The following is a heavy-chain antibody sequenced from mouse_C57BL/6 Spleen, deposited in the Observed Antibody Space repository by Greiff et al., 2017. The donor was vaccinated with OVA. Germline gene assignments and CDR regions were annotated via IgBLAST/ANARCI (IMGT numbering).Heavy chain of an antibody. Sequence: VQLQHSGAELVRPGASVKLSCTASGFNIKDYYMHWVKQRPEQGLEWIGRIDPEDGDTEYAPKFQGKATMTADTSSNTAYLQLSSLTSEDTAVYYCTPYSNYVGWYFDVWGTGTTVTVSS. CDR2: IDPEDGDT. CDR1: GFNIKDYY. J-gene: IGHJ1*03. CDR3: TPYSNYVGWYFDV. V-gene: IGHV14-1*01. D-gene: IGHD2-5*01.